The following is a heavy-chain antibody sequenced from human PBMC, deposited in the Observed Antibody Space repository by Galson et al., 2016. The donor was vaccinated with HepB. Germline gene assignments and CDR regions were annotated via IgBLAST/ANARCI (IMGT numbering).Heavy chain of an antibody. V-gene: IGHV3-30*03. CDR1: GFTFSTYA. D-gene: IGHD2-21*02. CDR3: ARARQTCTGDCYYNWFDP. J-gene: IGHJ5*02. CDR2: ISFDGSKN. Sequence: SLRLSCAASGFTFSTYAMHWVRQAPGKGLEWVGVISFDGSKNHHADSVKGRFTISRDSSNNTLSLQMNSLRVEDTAIYYCARARQTCTGDCYYNWFDPWGQGTLFTVSS.